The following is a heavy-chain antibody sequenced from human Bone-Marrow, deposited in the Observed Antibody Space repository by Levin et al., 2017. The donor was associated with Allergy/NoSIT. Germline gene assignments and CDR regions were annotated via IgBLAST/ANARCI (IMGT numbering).Heavy chain of an antibody. CDR3: ARDLFDSSGYYYYYYGMDV. Sequence: PGASVKVSCKASGGTFSSYAISWVRQAPGQGLEWMGGIIPIFGTANYAQKFQGRVTITADESTSTAYMELSSLRSEDKAVYYCARDLFDSSGYYYYYYGMDVWGQGTTVTVSS. CDR1: GGTFSSYA. CDR2: IIPIFGTA. D-gene: IGHD3-22*01. J-gene: IGHJ6*02. V-gene: IGHV1-69*13.